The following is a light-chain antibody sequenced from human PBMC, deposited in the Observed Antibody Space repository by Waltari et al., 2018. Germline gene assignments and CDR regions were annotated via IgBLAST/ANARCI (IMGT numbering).Light chain of an antibody. V-gene: IGLV2-23*01. CDR3: CSYAAYSPVL. J-gene: IGLJ2*01. CDR2: EGS. Sequence: QSALTQPSSVSGSPGQSITISCTGTSSDVGTYNLVTWYQQHPGKAPQPIICEGSKRPSGVSNRFSGSKFGNTASLTISGLQAEDEADYYCCSYAAYSPVLFGGGTKVTVL. CDR1: SSDVGTYNL.